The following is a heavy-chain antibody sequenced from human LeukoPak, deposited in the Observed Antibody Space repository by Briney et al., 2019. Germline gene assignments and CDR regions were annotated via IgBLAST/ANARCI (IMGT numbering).Heavy chain of an antibody. V-gene: IGHV4-4*09. CDR3: ARGHRYYYYYMDV. J-gene: IGHJ6*03. CDR2: ISASGTT. CDR1: GGSMTNYY. Sequence: PSETLSLTCTVSGGSMTNYYWNWIRQPPGKGLEWIGYISASGTTNYNPSLMSRVTISVDTSKNQFSLKLSSVTAADTAVYYCARGHRYYYYYMDVWGKGTTVTVSS.